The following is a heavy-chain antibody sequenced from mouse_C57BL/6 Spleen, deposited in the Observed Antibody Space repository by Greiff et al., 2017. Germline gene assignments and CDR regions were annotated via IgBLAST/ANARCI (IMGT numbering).Heavy chain of an antibody. CDR2: INPSSGYT. D-gene: IGHD2-3*01. CDR1: GYTFTSYT. V-gene: IGHV1-4*01. J-gene: IGHJ2*01. CDR3: ARSGVYDGYYGYFDY. Sequence: QVQLKQSGAELARPGASVKMSCKASGYTFTSYTMHWVKQRPGQGLEWIGYINPSSGYTKYNQKFKDKATLNADKSSSTAYRQLSSLTSEDSAVYYCARSGVYDGYYGYFDYWGQGTTLTVSS.